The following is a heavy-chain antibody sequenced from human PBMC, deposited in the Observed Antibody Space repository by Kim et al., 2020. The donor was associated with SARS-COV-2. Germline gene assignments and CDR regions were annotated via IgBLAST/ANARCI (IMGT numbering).Heavy chain of an antibody. V-gene: IGHV3-66*01. D-gene: IGHD3-3*01. CDR3: ARDSYYDFWSGYGDYYYYYMDV. CDR1: GFTVSSNY. CDR2: IYSGGST. J-gene: IGHJ6*03. Sequence: GGSLRLSCAASGFTVSSNYMSWVRQAPGKGLEWVSVIYSGGSTHYADSVKGRFTISRDNSKNTLYLQMNSLRAEDTAVYYCARDSYYDFWSGYGDYYYYYMDVWGKGTTVTVSS.